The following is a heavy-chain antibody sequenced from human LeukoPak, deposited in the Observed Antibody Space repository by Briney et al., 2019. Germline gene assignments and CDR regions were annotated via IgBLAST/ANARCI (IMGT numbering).Heavy chain of an antibody. CDR3: ARFSPRAMGNYLDF. D-gene: IGHD7-27*01. V-gene: IGHV4-30-2*01. J-gene: IGHJ4*02. CDR1: GGSISSGSYS. CDR2: IYPRGST. Sequence: SETLSLTCAVSGGSISSGSYSWSWIRQPPGKGLEWIGYIYPRGSTYYNPSLKSRVILSLDKSANEFSLNLSSVTAADTAVYYCARFSPRAMGNYLDFWGQGTLVTVSS.